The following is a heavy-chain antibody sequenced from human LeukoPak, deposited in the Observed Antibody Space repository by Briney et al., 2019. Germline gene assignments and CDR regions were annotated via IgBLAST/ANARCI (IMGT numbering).Heavy chain of an antibody. Sequence: GGSLRLSCVASGFTFSRYGMHWVRQAPGKGLEWVAVILLDGSKEFYTDSVKGRFTISRDNAKNSLYLQMNSLRAEDTAVYYCARQYYGVSDYWGQGTLVTVSS. V-gene: IGHV3-33*03. CDR2: ILLDGSKE. CDR3: ARQYYGVSDY. CDR1: GFTFSRYG. D-gene: IGHD2-8*01. J-gene: IGHJ4*02.